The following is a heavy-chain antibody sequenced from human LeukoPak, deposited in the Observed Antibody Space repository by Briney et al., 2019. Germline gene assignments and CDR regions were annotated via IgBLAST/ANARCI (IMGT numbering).Heavy chain of an antibody. V-gene: IGHV3-30*18. D-gene: IGHD6-19*01. CDR2: ITYDGRTD. J-gene: IGHJ4*02. Sequence: PGGSLRLSCAASGFTFTSYALNWVRQAPGKGLEWVAVITYDGRTDYYADSVKGRFTISRDNSKNTLYLQMNSLRAEDTAVYYCAKEPRVYSSGWGYDFWGQGTLVTVSS. CDR1: GFTFTSYA. CDR3: AKEPRVYSSGWGYDF.